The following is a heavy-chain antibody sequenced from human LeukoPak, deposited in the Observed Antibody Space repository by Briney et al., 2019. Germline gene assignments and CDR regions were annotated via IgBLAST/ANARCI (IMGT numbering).Heavy chain of an antibody. CDR1: GGSISSYY. CDR2: IYTSGST. V-gene: IGHV4-4*07. J-gene: IGHJ4*02. CDR3: ATQTSNYYGSHYYFDY. Sequence: SETLSLTCTVSGGSISSYYWSWIRQPAGKGLEWIGRIYTSGSTNYNPSLKSRVTMSVDTSKNQFSLKLSSVTAADTAVYYCATQTSNYYGSHYYFDYWGQGTLVTASS. D-gene: IGHD3-10*01.